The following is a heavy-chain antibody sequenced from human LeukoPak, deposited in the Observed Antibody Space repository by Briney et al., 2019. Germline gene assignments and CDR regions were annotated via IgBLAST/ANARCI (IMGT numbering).Heavy chain of an antibody. D-gene: IGHD3-10*01. CDR1: GGSISSSSYY. CDR3: ARHSYYYGSGSFYDY. CDR2: IYYSGST. V-gene: IGHV4-39*01. J-gene: IGHJ4*02. Sequence: PSETLSLTCTVSGGSISSSSYYWGWIRQPPGKGLEWIGSIYYSGSTYYNPSLKSRVTISVDTSKNQFSLKLSSVTAADTAVYYCARHSYYYGSGSFYDYWGQGTLVTVSS.